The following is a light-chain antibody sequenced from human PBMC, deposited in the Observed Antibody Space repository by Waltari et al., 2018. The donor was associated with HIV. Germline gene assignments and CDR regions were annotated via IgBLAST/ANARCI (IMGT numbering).Light chain of an antibody. CDR1: ESLNSH. Sequence: VMTQSPATISKSRGEAATLSCRASESLNSHLAWYQHKPGQAPRLRIYGASTRAAGVPARFSGSGSGTEFSLTISSLQSEDFAIYYCQQYNNWPPYTFGQGTRLEIK. J-gene: IGKJ2*01. CDR2: GAS. V-gene: IGKV3-15*01. CDR3: QQYNNWPPYT.